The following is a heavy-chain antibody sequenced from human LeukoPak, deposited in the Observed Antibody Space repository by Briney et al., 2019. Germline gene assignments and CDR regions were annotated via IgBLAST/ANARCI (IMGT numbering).Heavy chain of an antibody. D-gene: IGHD2-2*03. Sequence: GRSLRLSCAASGFTFSSYAMHWVRQAPGKGLEWVAVISYDGSNKYYADSVKGRFTISRDNSKNTLYLQMNSLRAEDTAVYYCVRGGYCSGTTCYSLNAFDIWGQGTMVTVSS. CDR3: VRGGYCSGTTCYSLNAFDI. J-gene: IGHJ3*02. V-gene: IGHV3-30-3*01. CDR1: GFTFSSYA. CDR2: ISYDGSNK.